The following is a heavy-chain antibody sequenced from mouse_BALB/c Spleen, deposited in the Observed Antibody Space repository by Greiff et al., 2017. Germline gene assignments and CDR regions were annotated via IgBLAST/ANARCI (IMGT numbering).Heavy chain of an antibody. V-gene: IGHV5-12-2*01. CDR2: ISNGGGST. Sequence: EVKLMESGGGLVQPGGSLKLSCAASGFTFSSYTMSWVRQTPEKRLEWVAYISNGGGSTYYPDTVKGRFTISRDNAKNTLYLQMSSLKSEDTAMYYCARHYGSSSWVAGGGQGTLVTVSA. J-gene: IGHJ3*01. CDR1: GFTFSSYT. CDR3: ARHYGSSSWVAG. D-gene: IGHD1-1*01.